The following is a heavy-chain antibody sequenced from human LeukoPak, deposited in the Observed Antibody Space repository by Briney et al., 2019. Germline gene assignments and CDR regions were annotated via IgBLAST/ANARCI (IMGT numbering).Heavy chain of an antibody. J-gene: IGHJ4*02. V-gene: IGHV1-3*04. CDR2: INTGNGNA. CDR1: GDTFRNYA. CDR3: ARVLLGSVSPTFDY. D-gene: IGHD3-10*01. Sequence: RASVKVSCKASGDTFRNYAMHWVRQAPGQRLEWMGWINTGNGNAKYPQKFQDRVTITRDTSASTVYMELSSLRSEDTAVYYCARVLLGSVSPTFDYWGQGTLVTVSS.